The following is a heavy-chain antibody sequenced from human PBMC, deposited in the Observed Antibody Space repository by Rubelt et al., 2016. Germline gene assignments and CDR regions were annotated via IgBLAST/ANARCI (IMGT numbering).Heavy chain of an antibody. CDR2: ISGGGSGT. CDR1: GFTFSNCW. J-gene: IGHJ3*02. D-gene: IGHD3-3*01. Sequence: EVQVVESGGGLVQPGGSLRLSCAASGFTFSNCWMSWVRQAPGKGLEWVSSISGGGSGTFYADSVRGRFTISRDNSRNTVFLQMDSLRADDTALYYCAKDPEYDVYNGRSTTFDIWGQGTMVTVSS. CDR3: AKDPEYDVYNGRSTTFDI. V-gene: IGHV3-23*04.